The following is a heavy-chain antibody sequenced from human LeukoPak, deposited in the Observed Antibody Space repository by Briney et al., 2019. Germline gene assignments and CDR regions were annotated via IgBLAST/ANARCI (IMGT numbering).Heavy chain of an antibody. D-gene: IGHD3-16*01. J-gene: IGHJ6*02. CDR1: GFTFSSYG. V-gene: IGHV3-30*02. CDR2: IRYDGSNK. CDR3: AKDITIWGVIDYYYYGMDV. Sequence: PGGSLRLSCAASGFTFSSYGMHWVRQAPGKGLEWVAFIRYDGSNKYYADSVKGRFTISRDNSKNALYLQMNSLRAEDTAVYYCAKDITIWGVIDYYYYGMDVWGQGTTVTVSS.